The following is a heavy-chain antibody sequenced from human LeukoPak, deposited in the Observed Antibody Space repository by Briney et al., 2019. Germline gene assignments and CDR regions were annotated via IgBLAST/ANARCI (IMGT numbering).Heavy chain of an antibody. CDR3: AKKRDSSSGWNWFDP. CDR1: GFTFSSYA. J-gene: IGHJ5*02. Sequence: GGSLRLSCAASGFTFSSYAMSWVRQAPGKGLEWGSAISGSGGSTYYGDSVRGRFTISRDNSKNTRYLQMNSLRAEHTAVYYCAKKRDSSSGWNWFDPWGQGTLVTVSS. D-gene: IGHD6-19*01. CDR2: ISGSGGST. V-gene: IGHV3-23*01.